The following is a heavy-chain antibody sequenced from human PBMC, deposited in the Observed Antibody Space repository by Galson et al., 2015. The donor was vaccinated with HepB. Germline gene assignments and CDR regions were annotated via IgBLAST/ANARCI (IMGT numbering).Heavy chain of an antibody. CDR3: AKDLDSFGSSWTGN. CDR2: VSSDGSNK. V-gene: IGHV3-30*18. J-gene: IGHJ4*02. CDR1: GFTISSYG. Sequence: SLRLSCAASGFTISSYGMHWVRQAPGKGLEWVALVSSDGSNKYYADSVKGRFTISTDNSKNTLYLQMNSLRADGTAVYYCAKDLDSFGSSWTGNWGQGTLVTVSS. D-gene: IGHD6-13*01.